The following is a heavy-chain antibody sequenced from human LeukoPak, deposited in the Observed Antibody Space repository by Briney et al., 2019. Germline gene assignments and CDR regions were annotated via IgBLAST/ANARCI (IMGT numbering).Heavy chain of an antibody. CDR2: IYYRSKRYS. D-gene: IGHD3-10*01. V-gene: IGHV6-1*01. Sequence: SQTLSLTCAIPGDSVSGGSAGWNWIRQSPSRGLEWLGRIYYRSKRYSDYAISVKSRITINPDTSRNQFSLQLNSVTHDDTAVYYCTGGGLVRGSLHWFDPWGQGTLVTVSS. J-gene: IGHJ5*02. CDR3: TGGGLVRGSLHWFDP. CDR1: GDSVSGGSAG.